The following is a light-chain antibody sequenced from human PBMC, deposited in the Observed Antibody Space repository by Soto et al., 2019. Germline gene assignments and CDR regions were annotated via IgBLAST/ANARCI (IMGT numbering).Light chain of an antibody. J-gene: IGLJ1*01. CDR2: DVS. Sequence: QSVLTQPRSVSGSPGQSVTISCTGTSGDVGGYNYVPWYQEHPGKAPKLMIYDVSKRPSGVPDRFSGSKSGNTASLTISGFQSEDESDYYCISYAGSYTHYVSGAGTKVTLL. CDR3: ISYAGSYTHYV. V-gene: IGLV2-11*01. CDR1: SGDVGGYNY.